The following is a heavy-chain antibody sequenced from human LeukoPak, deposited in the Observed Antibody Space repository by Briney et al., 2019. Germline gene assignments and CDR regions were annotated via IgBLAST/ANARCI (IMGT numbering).Heavy chain of an antibody. V-gene: IGHV3-21*01. J-gene: IGHJ4*02. CDR2: ISSSSSYI. CDR1: GFTFSSYS. D-gene: IGHD2-15*01. Sequence: PGGSLGLSCAASGFTFSSYSMNWVRQAPGKGLEWVSSISSSSSYIYYADSVKGRFTISRDDAKNSLYLQMNSLRAEDTAVYYCARDSDIYYFDYWGQGTLVTVSS. CDR3: ARDSDIYYFDY.